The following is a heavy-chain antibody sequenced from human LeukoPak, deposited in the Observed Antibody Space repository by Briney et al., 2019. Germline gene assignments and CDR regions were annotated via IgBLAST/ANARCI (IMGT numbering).Heavy chain of an antibody. Sequence: SETLSLTCTVSGSISGYYWSWIRQPPGKGLEWIGYIYTSGSTNYNPSLKSRVTISVDKSKNQFSLDLSSVTAADTAVYYCARQKCTSPTCLTKNVFDIWRQGTMVTVSP. CDR3: ARQKCTSPTCLTKNVFDI. CDR1: GSISGYY. CDR2: IYTSGST. V-gene: IGHV4-4*09. J-gene: IGHJ3*02. D-gene: IGHD2-8*01.